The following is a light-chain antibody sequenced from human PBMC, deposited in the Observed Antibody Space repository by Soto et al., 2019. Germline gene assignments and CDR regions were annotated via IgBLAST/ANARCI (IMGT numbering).Light chain of an antibody. CDR1: QSVSSSY. CDR2: GAS. V-gene: IGKV3-20*01. CDR3: QQYGSSPPIT. J-gene: IGKJ3*01. Sequence: EIVLTQSPGTLSLSPGDRATLSCRASQSVSSSYLAWYQQKPGQAPRLLIYGASSSATGIPDRFSGSGSVTDFTLTIIRLEPEDFAVYYCQQYGSSPPITFGPVTKVDIK.